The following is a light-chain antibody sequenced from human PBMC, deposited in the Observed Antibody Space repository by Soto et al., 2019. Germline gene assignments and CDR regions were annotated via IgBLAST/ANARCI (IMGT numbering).Light chain of an antibody. CDR1: QSVSNNY. Sequence: EIVITQSPATLYVSPGESATLSCRASQSVSNNYLAWYQQKPGQAPRLLIYGASNRATGIPDRFSASGSGTDFTLTISRLEPEDFAVYYCQQYKPFGQGTNVDIK. CDR2: GAS. CDR3: QQYKP. V-gene: IGKV3-20*01. J-gene: IGKJ1*01.